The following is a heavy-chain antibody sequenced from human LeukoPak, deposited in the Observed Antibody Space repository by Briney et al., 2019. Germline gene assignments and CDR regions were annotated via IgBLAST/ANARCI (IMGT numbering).Heavy chain of an antibody. J-gene: IGHJ4*02. CDR1: GFTFSSYG. CDR2: ISYDGSNK. Sequence: GGSLRLSCAASGFTFSSYGMHWVRQAPGKGLEWVAVISYDGSNKYYADSVKGRFTISRDNSKNTLYLQMNSLRAEDTAVYYCASSTMIVVRSYFDYWGQGTLVTVSS. CDR3: ASSTMIVVRSYFDY. V-gene: IGHV3-30*03. D-gene: IGHD3-22*01.